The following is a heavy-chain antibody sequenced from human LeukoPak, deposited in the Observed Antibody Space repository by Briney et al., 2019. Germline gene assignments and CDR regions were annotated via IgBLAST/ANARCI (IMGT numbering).Heavy chain of an antibody. CDR1: GYSISSGYY. D-gene: IGHD5-18*01. CDR2: IYHSGST. J-gene: IGHJ6*03. Sequence: SETLSLTCTVSGYSISSGYYWGWIRQPPGKGLESIGSIYHSGSTYYNPSLKSRVTISVDTSKNQFSLKLSSVTAADTAVYYCARVNYGYSYGYYYYYYMDVWGKGTTVTVSS. V-gene: IGHV4-38-2*02. CDR3: ARVNYGYSYGYYYYYYMDV.